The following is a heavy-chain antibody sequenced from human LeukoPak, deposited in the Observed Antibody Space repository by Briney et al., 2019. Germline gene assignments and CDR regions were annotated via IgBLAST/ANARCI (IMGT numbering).Heavy chain of an antibody. CDR1: GGTFSSYA. CDR3: ATASPPLRFLEWLSPLHGMDV. V-gene: IGHV1-69*06. CDR2: IIPIFGTA. J-gene: IGHJ6*02. Sequence: ASVKVSCKASGGTFSSYAISWVRQTPGQGLEWMGGIIPIFGTAIYAQKFQGRVTMTEDTSTDTAYMELSSLRSEDTAVYYCATASPPLRFLEWLSPLHGMDVWGQGTTVTVSS. D-gene: IGHD3-3*01.